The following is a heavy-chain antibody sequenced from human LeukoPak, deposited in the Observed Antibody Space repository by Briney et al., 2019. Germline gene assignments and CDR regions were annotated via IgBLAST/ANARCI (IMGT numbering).Heavy chain of an antibody. CDR1: GFSFTSYY. Sequence: ASVKVSCKASGFSFTSYYMHWVRQAPGQGLEWMGWISAYNGNTNYAQKLQGRVTMTTDTSTSTAYMELRSLRSDDTAVYYCARDRSFDYWGQGTLVTVSS. V-gene: IGHV1-18*04. J-gene: IGHJ4*02. CDR3: ARDRSFDY. CDR2: ISAYNGNT.